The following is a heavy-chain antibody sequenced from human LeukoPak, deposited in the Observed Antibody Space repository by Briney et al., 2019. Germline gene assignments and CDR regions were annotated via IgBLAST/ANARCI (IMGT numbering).Heavy chain of an antibody. Sequence: EASVTVSCLLSGYTLTELSMQWVRQAPGAGLEWTGGFGPEDGETIYAQKFEGRVTRNADTSTDTAYMGPSSLVSDDPAVYYLATCSPPDYDDSSTSSVRHGFDIWGQGTMVTVSS. D-gene: IGHD3-22*01. J-gene: IGHJ3*02. CDR1: GYTLTELS. CDR2: FGPEDGET. CDR3: ATCSPPDYDDSSTSSVRHGFDI. V-gene: IGHV1-24*01.